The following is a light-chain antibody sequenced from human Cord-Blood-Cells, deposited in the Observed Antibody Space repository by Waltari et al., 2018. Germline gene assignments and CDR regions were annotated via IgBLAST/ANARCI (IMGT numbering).Light chain of an antibody. CDR3: QQYNSYSGT. Sequence: DIQMTQSPSTPSASVGDRVTITCRASQSISSWLAWYQQKPGKAPKLLIYKASSLESGVPSRFSGSGSGTEFTLTISSLQPDDFATYYCQQYNSYSGTFGQGTKLEIK. V-gene: IGKV1-5*03. CDR2: KAS. J-gene: IGKJ2*01. CDR1: QSISSW.